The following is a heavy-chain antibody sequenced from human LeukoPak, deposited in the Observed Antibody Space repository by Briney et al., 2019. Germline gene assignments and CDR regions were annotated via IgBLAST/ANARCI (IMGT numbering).Heavy chain of an antibody. V-gene: IGHV3-23*01. J-gene: IGHJ4*02. Sequence: GGSLRLSCAASAFSFNTYSMNWVRQTPGKGLEWVSSISGSGSSTYYTDSVKGRFTISRDNSKNTLYLQMNSLRVEDTAVYYCADVWATIAAVGYWGQGTLVTVS. D-gene: IGHD6-25*01. CDR3: ADVWATIAAVGY. CDR1: AFSFNTYS. CDR2: ISGSGSST.